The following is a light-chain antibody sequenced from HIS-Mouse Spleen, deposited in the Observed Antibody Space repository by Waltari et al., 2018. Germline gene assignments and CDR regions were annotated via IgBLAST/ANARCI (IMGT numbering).Light chain of an antibody. CDR1: SSNLGSNY. Sequence: QSVLTQPPSASGTPGQRVTISCSGSSSNLGSNYVYWYQQLPGTSPTLLIYRNNQRPSGVPDRFSGSKSGTSASLAISGLRSEDEADYYCAAWDDSLSGPVFGGGTKLTVL. V-gene: IGLV1-47*01. CDR3: AAWDDSLSGPV. CDR2: RNN. J-gene: IGLJ3*02.